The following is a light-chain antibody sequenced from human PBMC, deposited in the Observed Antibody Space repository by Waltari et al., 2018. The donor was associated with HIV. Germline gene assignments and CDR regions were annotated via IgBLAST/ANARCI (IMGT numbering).Light chain of an antibody. V-gene: IGKV3-20*01. CDR1: QTVDHKS. CDR3: QVYGGSPRWT. CDR2: ASS. Sequence: VLTQSPATLSVPPGENATLSCRASQTVDHKSLTWYQQRPGQAPRLVLFASSTRATGIPDRFHGSESGTEFTLTIRRLEPEDFAIYYCQVYGGSPRWTFGPGTRLEIK. J-gene: IGKJ1*01.